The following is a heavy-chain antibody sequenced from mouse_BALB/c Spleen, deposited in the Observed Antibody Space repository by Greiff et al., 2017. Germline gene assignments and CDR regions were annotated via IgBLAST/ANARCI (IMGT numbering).Heavy chain of an antibody. CDR3: TREVDTTASVAY. J-gene: IGHJ3*01. CDR2: IYPGNSDT. Sequence: EVQLQESGTVLARPGASVKMSCKASGYTFTSYWMHWVKQRPGQGLEWIGAIYPGNSDTSYNQKFKGKAKLTAVTSTSTAYMELSSLTNEDSAVYYCTREVDTTASVAYWGQGTLVTVSA. D-gene: IGHD1-2*01. CDR1: GYTFTSYW. V-gene: IGHV1-5*01.